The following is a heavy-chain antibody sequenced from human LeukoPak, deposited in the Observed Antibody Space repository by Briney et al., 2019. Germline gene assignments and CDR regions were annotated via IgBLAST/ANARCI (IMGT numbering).Heavy chain of an antibody. Sequence: SETLSLTCTVSGGSISSYYWSWIRQPAGKGLEWIGRIYTSGSTNYNPSLKSRVTMSVDTSKNQFSLKLSSVTAADTAVYYCARDGDCSSTSCHYYYYGMDVRGQGTTVTVSS. CDR3: ARDGDCSSTSCHYYYYGMDV. D-gene: IGHD2-2*01. J-gene: IGHJ6*02. CDR2: IYTSGST. V-gene: IGHV4-4*07. CDR1: GGSISSYY.